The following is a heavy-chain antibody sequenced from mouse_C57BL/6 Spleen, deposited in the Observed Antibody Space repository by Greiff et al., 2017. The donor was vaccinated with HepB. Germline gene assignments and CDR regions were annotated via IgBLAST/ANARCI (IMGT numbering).Heavy chain of an antibody. J-gene: IGHJ4*01. CDR1: GYAFSSSW. D-gene: IGHD1-3*01. CDR2: IYPGDGDT. Sequence: VKLQESGPELVKPGASVKISCKASGYAFSSSWMNWVKQRPGKGLEWIGRIYPGDGDTNYNGKFKGKATLTADKSSSTAYMQLSSLTSEDSAVYFCARELDAMDYWGQGTSVTVSS. V-gene: IGHV1-82*01. CDR3: ARELDAMDY.